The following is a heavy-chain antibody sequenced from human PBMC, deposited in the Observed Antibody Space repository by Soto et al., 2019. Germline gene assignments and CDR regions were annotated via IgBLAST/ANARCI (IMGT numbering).Heavy chain of an antibody. CDR1: GYTFTSCD. CDR3: ARGVKSGRYYYYYYYMDV. V-gene: IGHV1-8*01. CDR2: MNPNSGST. D-gene: IGHD4-17*01. Sequence: ASVKVSCKASGYTFTSCDINWVRQATGQGLEWMGWMNPNSGSTGYAQKFQGRVTMTRNTSISTAYMELSSLRSEDTAVYYCARGVKSGRYYYYYYYMDVWGKGTTVTVSS. J-gene: IGHJ6*03.